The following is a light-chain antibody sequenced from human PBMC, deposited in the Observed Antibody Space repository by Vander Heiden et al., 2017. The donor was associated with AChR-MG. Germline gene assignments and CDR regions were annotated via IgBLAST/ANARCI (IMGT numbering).Light chain of an antibody. V-gene: IGKV3-11*01. CDR3: QQPFT. CDR1: QSVSSY. J-gene: IGKJ3*01. Sequence: EIVLTQSPATLSLFPGERATLSCRASQSVSSYLAWYQQKPGQAPRLLIYDASNRATGIPARFSGSGSGTDFTLTISSLEPEDFAVYYCQQPFTFGPGTKVDIK. CDR2: DAS.